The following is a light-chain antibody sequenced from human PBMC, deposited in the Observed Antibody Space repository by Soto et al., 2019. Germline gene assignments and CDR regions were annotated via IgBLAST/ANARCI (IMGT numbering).Light chain of an antibody. CDR2: GAS. V-gene: IGKV3-20*01. Sequence: EIVLTQSPGTLSLSPGERATLSCRASQSVSNNYLAWYQQKPGQAPRLLISGASNRASGIPARFSAWGSGTDFTLTISRLEPEDFAVYYCQGYGNSRTFGQGTKVDI. CDR1: QSVSNNY. J-gene: IGKJ1*01. CDR3: QGYGNSRT.